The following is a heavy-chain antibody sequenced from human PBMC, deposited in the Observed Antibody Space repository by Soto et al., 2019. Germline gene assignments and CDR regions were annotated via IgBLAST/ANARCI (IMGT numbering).Heavy chain of an antibody. D-gene: IGHD2-2*01. V-gene: IGHV3-74*01. CDR1: GFTFSSYW. J-gene: IGHJ4*02. CDR2: INSGGSST. Sequence: GGSLRLSCAASGFTFSSYWMHWVRQAPGKGLVWVSRINSGGSSTTYADSVKGRFTISRDNSKNTLYLQMNSLRAVDTAVYYCAKDISSTSCYGNWGQGTLVTVSS. CDR3: AKDISSTSCYGN.